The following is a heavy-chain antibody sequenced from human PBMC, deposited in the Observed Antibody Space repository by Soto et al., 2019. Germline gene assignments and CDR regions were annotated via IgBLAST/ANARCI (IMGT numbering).Heavy chain of an antibody. CDR1: GGSFSSYY. Sequence: QVQLQESGPGLVRPSETLSLTCTVSGGSFSSYYWTWIRQSPGKGLEWIGYIYYSGSTDYTPSLRDRLAITIDTSKNQFSLRLNSMTAADTAVYYCAGRDCSGTNCYYLDYYYMDVWGKGTTVTVSS. D-gene: IGHD2-2*01. V-gene: IGHV4-59*08. CDR2: IYYSGST. J-gene: IGHJ6*03. CDR3: AGRDCSGTNCYYLDYYYMDV.